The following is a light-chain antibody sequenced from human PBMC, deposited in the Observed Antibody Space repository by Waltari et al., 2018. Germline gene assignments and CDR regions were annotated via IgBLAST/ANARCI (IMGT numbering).Light chain of an antibody. V-gene: IGLV4-60*03. Sequence: QPVLTQSSSASASPRPSVKLACPLCSGHQTYISAWPPHQPGKAPRYLMKVESSGTYNKGNGVPDRFSGSTSGAAYSLTISNLQSADEATYYCDTWDSNTRVFGGGTRLTVL. CDR3: DTWDSNTRV. CDR1: SGHQTYI. J-gene: IGLJ3*02. CDR2: VESSGTY.